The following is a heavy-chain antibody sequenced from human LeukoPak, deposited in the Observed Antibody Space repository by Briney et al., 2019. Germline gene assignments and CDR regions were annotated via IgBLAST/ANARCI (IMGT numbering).Heavy chain of an antibody. D-gene: IGHD1-26*01. CDR3: AAGSGSYWPPPFDY. J-gene: IGHJ4*02. CDR1: GFTFTSSA. Sequence: VTSVKVSCKASGFTFTSSAMQWVRRARGQRLEWIGWIVVGSGNTNYAQKFQERVTITRDMSTSTAYMELSSLRSEDTAVYYCAAGSGSYWPPPFDYWGQGTLVTVSS. V-gene: IGHV1-58*02. CDR2: IVVGSGNT.